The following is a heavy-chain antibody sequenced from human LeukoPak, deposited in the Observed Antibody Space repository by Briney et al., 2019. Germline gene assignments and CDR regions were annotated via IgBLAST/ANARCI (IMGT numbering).Heavy chain of an antibody. D-gene: IGHD2-8*01. CDR1: GFTFSSYW. J-gene: IGHJ5*02. CDR3: ARDRHQYVDWFDP. V-gene: IGHV3-74*01. CDR2: INSDGSST. Sequence: GGSLRLSCVSSGFTFSSYWMRWVRQAPGKGLVRVLRINSDGSSTSYADSVKGRFTNSRDNAKNTLYLQMNSLRAEDTAVYYCARDRHQYVDWFDPWGQGTLVTVSS.